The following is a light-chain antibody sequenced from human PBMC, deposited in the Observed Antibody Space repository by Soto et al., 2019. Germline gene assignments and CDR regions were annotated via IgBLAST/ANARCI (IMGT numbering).Light chain of an antibody. CDR1: QTVSNN. CDR3: QHYNEWPLT. J-gene: IGKJ4*01. CDR2: FAS. Sequence: ERVMTQFPATLSVSPGAKATLSCRASQTVSNNLAWYQQKPGQAPILLIYFASTRATGVPARFSGSGSGTEFTLTISNLQSEDSAVYYCQHYNEWPLTCGGGTKLETK. V-gene: IGKV3-15*01.